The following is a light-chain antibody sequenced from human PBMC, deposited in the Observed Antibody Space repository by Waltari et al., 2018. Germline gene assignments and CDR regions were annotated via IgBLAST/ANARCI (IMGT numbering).Light chain of an antibody. Sequence: EIVMTQSPATLSVSPGERATLSCRASQSGSRNLAWYQQKPGQAPRLLIYGASTRATGIPARFSGSGSGTEFTLTISSMQSEDFAVYYCQQYNNWPLTFGGGTKVEIK. CDR1: QSGSRN. J-gene: IGKJ4*01. CDR2: GAS. CDR3: QQYNNWPLT. V-gene: IGKV3-15*01.